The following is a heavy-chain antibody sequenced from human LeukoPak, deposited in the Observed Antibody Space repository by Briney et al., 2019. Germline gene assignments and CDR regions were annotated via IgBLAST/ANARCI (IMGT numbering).Heavy chain of an antibody. Sequence: GGSLRLSCAASGFTFSSYSMNWVRQAPGKGLEWVSSISSSSSYIYYANSVKGRFTISRDNAKNSLYLQMNSLRAEDTAVYYCARAVHDYGFDYWGQGTLVTVSS. CDR1: GFTFSSYS. D-gene: IGHD4-17*01. CDR2: ISSSSSYI. V-gene: IGHV3-21*01. CDR3: ARAVHDYGFDY. J-gene: IGHJ4*02.